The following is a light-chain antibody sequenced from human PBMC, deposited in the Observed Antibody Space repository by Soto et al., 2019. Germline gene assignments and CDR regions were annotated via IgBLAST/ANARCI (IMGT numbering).Light chain of an antibody. V-gene: IGKV3-11*01. CDR2: DAS. J-gene: IGKJ4*01. CDR3: QQRSAWPFT. Sequence: IVLTQSPATLSLSPGERASLSCRASQTVGTDLAWYQVRPGQAPRLLIFDASTRATGVPPRVSGSRSGSDFTLTISSLDPEDFALYYCQQRSAWPFTFGGGTSVLIK. CDR1: QTVGTD.